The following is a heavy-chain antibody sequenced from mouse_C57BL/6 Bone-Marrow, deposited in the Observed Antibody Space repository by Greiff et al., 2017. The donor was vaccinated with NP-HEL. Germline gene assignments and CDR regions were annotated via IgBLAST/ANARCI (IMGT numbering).Heavy chain of an antibody. V-gene: IGHV3-8*01. CDR1: GYSITSDY. CDR3: ARGAYFYFDD. CDR2: ISYSGST. D-gene: IGHD2-10*01. J-gene: IGHJ2*01. Sequence: EVQLEESGPGLAKPSPTLSLTCSVTGYSITSDYWNWIRKFPGHKLEYMGYISYSGSTYYYPSLNSRISITRDTSKNNYYLQLDSATTEGATTYYCARGAYFYFDDWGKGTTLTVSS.